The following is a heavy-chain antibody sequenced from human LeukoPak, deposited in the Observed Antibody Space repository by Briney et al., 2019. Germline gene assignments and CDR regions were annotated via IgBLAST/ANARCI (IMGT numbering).Heavy chain of an antibody. J-gene: IGHJ5*02. CDR1: GFTFSSYS. D-gene: IGHD2-2*01. Sequence: PGGSLRLSCAASGFTFSSYSMNWVRQAPGKGLEWVSSISSSSSYMYYSDSGKGRFTISRDNAKNSLYLQMNSLRAEDTAVYYCARGRGYCSSTSCQNWFDPWGQGALVTVSS. CDR2: ISSSSSYM. CDR3: ARGRGYCSSTSCQNWFDP. V-gene: IGHV3-21*01.